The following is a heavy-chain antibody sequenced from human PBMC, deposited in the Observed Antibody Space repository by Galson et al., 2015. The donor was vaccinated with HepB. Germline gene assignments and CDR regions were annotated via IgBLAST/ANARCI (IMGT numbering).Heavy chain of an antibody. D-gene: IGHD4-17*01. CDR1: GFNFNIHA. V-gene: IGHV3-23*01. CDR2: SSGSGGST. Sequence: SLRLSCAAPGFNFNIHAMMWVRQAPGKGLEWVTASSGSGGSTYYADSVKGRFTISRDTSKNTLYLQMNSQRAEDTAVYYCAKGYGDLEYFQHWGQGTLVTVSS. J-gene: IGHJ1*01. CDR3: AKGYGDLEYFQH.